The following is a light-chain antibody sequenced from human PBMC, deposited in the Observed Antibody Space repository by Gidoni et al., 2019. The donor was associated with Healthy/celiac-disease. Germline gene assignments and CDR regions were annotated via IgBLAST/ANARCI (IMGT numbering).Light chain of an antibody. Sequence: EIVLTQSPGTLSLSPGERATLSCRASQSVSSSDLAWYQQKPGQAPRLLIYGASSRATGIPDRVSGSGSGTDFTLTISRLEPEDFAVYYCQQYGSSLGYTFGQGTKLEIK. CDR3: QQYGSSLGYT. J-gene: IGKJ2*01. CDR2: GAS. CDR1: QSVSSSD. V-gene: IGKV3-20*01.